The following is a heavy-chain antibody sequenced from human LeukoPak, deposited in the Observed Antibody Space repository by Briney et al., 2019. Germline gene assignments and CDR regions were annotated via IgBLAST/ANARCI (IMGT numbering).Heavy chain of an antibody. CDR2: IYYSGST. J-gene: IGHJ4*02. Sequence: KPWETLSLTCTVSCRSIISTNYECGWIRRPPGKGLDPIGKIYYSGSTYYKPYLKSRVTISVGTSKHRFSLKLTSETAADTAVYYYARQASGEGNWPRPLYFWGQGRLVTVSS. CDR3: ARQASGEGNWPRPLYF. D-gene: IGHD7-27*01. CDR1: CRSIISTNYE. V-gene: IGHV4-39*01.